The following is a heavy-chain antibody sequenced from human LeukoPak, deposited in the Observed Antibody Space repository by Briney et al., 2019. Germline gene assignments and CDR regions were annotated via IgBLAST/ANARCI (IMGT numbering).Heavy chain of an antibody. V-gene: IGHV6-1*01. D-gene: IGHD2-8*01. CDR3: ARDHCTTSSCRNWFAP. Sequence: PSQTLSLTCGVSGDFVSSNSGAWNWIRQTPSRVLEWLGRAYFRTKWYKEYAVSVQSRITIDADTSKNQFILQLKSVTPDDTAVYYCARDHCTTSSCRNWFAPWGQGTLVTVSS. CDR2: AYFRTKWYK. CDR1: GDFVSSNSGA. J-gene: IGHJ5*01.